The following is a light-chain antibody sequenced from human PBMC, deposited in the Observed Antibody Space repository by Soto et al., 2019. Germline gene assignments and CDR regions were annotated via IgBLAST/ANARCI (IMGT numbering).Light chain of an antibody. V-gene: IGLV2-14*01. J-gene: IGLJ1*01. CDR3: SSYTSSSTLLYV. CDR1: SSDVGGYNY. CDR2: DVS. Sequence: QSALTQPASVSGSPGQSITISCTGTSSDVGGYNYVSWYQQHPGKAPKLMIYDVSNRPSGVSNRFSGSKSGNPASLTISVLQAEDEADYYCSSYTSSSTLLYVFRTGTTLTVL.